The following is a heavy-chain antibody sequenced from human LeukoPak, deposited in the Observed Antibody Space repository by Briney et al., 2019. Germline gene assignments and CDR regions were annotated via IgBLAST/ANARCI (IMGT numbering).Heavy chain of an antibody. CDR3: ARVAAQDCSGGSCYHYGMDV. CDR1: GYSFTSYW. Sequence: GESLRISCKGSGYSFTSYWIGWVRQMPGKGLEWMGIIYPGDSDTRYSPSFQGQVTISADKSISTAYLQWSSLKASDTAMYYCARVAAQDCSGGSCYHYGMDVWGKGTTVTVSS. J-gene: IGHJ6*04. V-gene: IGHV5-51*01. D-gene: IGHD2-15*01. CDR2: IYPGDSDT.